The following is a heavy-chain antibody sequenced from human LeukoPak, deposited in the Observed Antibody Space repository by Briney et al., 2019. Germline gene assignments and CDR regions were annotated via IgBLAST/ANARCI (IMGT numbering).Heavy chain of an antibody. CDR2: MNPNSGNT. Sequence: ASVKVSCKASGYTFTSHDINWVRQATGQGLEWMGWMNPNSGNTGYAQKFQGRVTITRNTSISTAYMELSSLRSEDTAVYYCAREGRYCSSTSCYKGEFDYWGQGTLVTVSS. V-gene: IGHV1-8*03. CDR1: GYTFTSHD. CDR3: AREGRYCSSTSCYKGEFDY. D-gene: IGHD2-2*02. J-gene: IGHJ4*02.